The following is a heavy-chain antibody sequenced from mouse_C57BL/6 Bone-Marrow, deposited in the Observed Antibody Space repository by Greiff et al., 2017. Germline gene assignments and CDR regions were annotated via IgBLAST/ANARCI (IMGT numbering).Heavy chain of an antibody. CDR3: ARDGYYRAY. D-gene: IGHD2-3*01. J-gene: IGHJ3*01. CDR2: IDPSDSYT. Sequence: VKLQQPGAELVMPGASVKLSCKASGYTFTSYWMHWVKQRPGQGLEWIGEIDPSDSYTNYNQKFKGKSTLTVDKSSSTAYMQLSSLTSEDSAVYYCARDGYYRAYWGQGTLGTVSA. V-gene: IGHV1-69*01. CDR1: GYTFTSYW.